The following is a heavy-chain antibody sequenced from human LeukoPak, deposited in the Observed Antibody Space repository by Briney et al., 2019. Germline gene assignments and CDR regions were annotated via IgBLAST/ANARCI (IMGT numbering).Heavy chain of an antibody. Sequence: PGGSLRLSCAASGVTFSNAWMSWVRQAPGKGLEWVGRIKSKTDGGTTDYAAPVKGRFTISRDDSKNTLYLQMNSLKTEDTAVYYCTTTGRFGAAAGRGDYWGQGTLVTVSS. CDR1: GVTFSNAW. V-gene: IGHV3-15*01. CDR2: IKSKTDGGTT. D-gene: IGHD6-13*01. CDR3: TTTGRFGAAAGRGDY. J-gene: IGHJ4*02.